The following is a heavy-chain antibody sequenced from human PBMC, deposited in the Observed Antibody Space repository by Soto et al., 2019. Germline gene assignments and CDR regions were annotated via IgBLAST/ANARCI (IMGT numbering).Heavy chain of an antibody. V-gene: IGHV2-5*02. Sequence: SGPTLVNPTETLTLTCSFSGFSLSAPGVGVGWVRQPRGQALEFLALIYWDDDQKFRPSLRNRLTISKDTSKNEVVLTMTNMASVDSGTYYCVHTPNYRLGGLHYWGRGTLVTVSS. D-gene: IGHD2-15*01. CDR3: VHTPNYRLGGLHY. CDR1: GFSLSAPGVG. CDR2: IYWDDDQ. J-gene: IGHJ4*02.